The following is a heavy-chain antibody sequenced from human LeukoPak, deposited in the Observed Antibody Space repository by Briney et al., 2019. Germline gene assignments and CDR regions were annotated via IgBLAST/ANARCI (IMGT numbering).Heavy chain of an antibody. CDR2: ISYDGSNK. CDR3: ARDYPYSSSWYFDY. J-gene: IGHJ4*02. D-gene: IGHD6-13*01. CDR1: AFTFSSYA. Sequence: GGSLRLSCAASAFTFSSYAMHWVRHAPGKGLEWVAVISYDGSNKYYEDSVKGRFTISRDNSKNTLYLQMNSLRAEDTAVYYCARDYPYSSSWYFDYWGQGTLVTVSS. V-gene: IGHV3-30*04.